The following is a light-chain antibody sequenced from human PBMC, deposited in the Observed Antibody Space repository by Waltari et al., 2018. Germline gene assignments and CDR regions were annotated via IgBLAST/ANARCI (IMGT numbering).Light chain of an antibody. J-gene: IGLJ1*01. V-gene: IGLV2-14*03. CDR1: SSDVGGYNY. Sequence: QSALTQPASVSGSPGQSITISCTGTSSDVGGYNYVSWYQQHPGKAPKLSIYDVSNRPSGVSNLCSGSKSGNTVSLTISGLQAEDEADYYCSSYTSSSTPYVFGTGTKVTVL. CDR2: DVS. CDR3: SSYTSSSTPYV.